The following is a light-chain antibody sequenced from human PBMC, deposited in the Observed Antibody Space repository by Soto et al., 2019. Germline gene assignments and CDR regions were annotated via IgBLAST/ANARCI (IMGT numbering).Light chain of an antibody. CDR1: QGISNW. CDR3: QQYNSWPPIT. J-gene: IGKJ5*01. CDR2: AAS. V-gene: IGKV1-5*01. Sequence: SQLTPTPSTLSASIGDTVTCACRSSQGISNWLAWYQQKPGKAPKLLIYAASSLQSGVPDRFSGSGSGTEFTLTISSLQSEDFAVYYCQQYNSWPPITFGQGTRLEIK.